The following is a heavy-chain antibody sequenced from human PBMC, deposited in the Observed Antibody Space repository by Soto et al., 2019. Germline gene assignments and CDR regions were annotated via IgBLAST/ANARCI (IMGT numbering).Heavy chain of an antibody. CDR3: TRISLVGATGGRYFDY. V-gene: IGHV3-72*01. CDR2: IKNKANSYTT. Sequence: VQLVESGGGLVQPGGSLRLSCAASGFIFSDHYMDWVRQAPGKGPEWVGRIKNKANSYTTEYAASVKGRFTITRDDSKTSLYLQMNSLKTEDTAVYYCTRISLVGATGGRYFDYWGQGTLLTVSS. J-gene: IGHJ4*02. D-gene: IGHD1-26*01. CDR1: GFIFSDHY.